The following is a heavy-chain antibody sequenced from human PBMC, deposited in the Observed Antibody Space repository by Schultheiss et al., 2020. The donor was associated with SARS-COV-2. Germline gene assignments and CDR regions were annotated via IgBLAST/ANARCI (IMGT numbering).Heavy chain of an antibody. CDR1: GYSFTSYW. D-gene: IGHD3-10*01. V-gene: IGHV5-51*01. CDR2: IYPGDSDT. J-gene: IGHJ6*02. CDR3: ARDGGSGTYYPEYYGMDV. Sequence: GGSLRLSCKGSGYSFTSYWIGWVRQMPGKGLEWMGIIYPGDSDTRYSPSFQGQVTFSADKYIGTAYLQWSSLKASDTAMYYCARDGGSGTYYPEYYGMDVWGQGSTVTVSS.